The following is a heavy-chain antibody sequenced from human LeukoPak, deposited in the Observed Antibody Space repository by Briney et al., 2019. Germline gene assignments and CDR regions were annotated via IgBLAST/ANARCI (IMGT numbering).Heavy chain of an antibody. Sequence: GASVKVSCKASGGTFSSYAISWVRQAPGQGLEWMGGIIPIFGTANYAQKFQGRVTITADESTSTAYMELSSLRSEDTAVYYCAGGGAPAARYYFDYWGQGTLVTVSS. V-gene: IGHV1-69*13. D-gene: IGHD6-25*01. CDR3: AGGGAPAARYYFDY. J-gene: IGHJ4*02. CDR1: GGTFSSYA. CDR2: IIPIFGTA.